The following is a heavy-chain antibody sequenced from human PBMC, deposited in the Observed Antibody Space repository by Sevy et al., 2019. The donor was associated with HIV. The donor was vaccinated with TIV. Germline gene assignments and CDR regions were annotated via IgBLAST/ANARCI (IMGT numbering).Heavy chain of an antibody. V-gene: IGHV3-23*01. D-gene: IGHD2-8*01. Sequence: GGSLRLSCAASGFTFSKYSMSWVRQPPGKGLEWVSTLSFGCGEINYADSVKGRFTISRDNSKGSVYLQMNNLRPEDTAVYYCAREGCTKPHDCWGQGTLVTVSS. CDR3: AREGCTKPHDC. J-gene: IGHJ4*02. CDR1: GFTFSKYS. CDR2: LSFGCGEI.